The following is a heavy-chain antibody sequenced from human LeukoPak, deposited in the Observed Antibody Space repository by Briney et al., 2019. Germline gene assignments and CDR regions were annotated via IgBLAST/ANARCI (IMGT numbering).Heavy chain of an antibody. Sequence: GGSLRLSCAASGFTFSSYAMSWVRQAPGKGLEWVSAISGSGGSTYYADSVRGRFTISRDNSKNTLYLQMNSLRAEDTAVYYCAKGHYDFWSGLSGYYYGMDVWGQGTTVTVSS. J-gene: IGHJ6*02. CDR2: ISGSGGST. CDR1: GFTFSSYA. CDR3: AKGHYDFWSGLSGYYYGMDV. D-gene: IGHD3-3*01. V-gene: IGHV3-23*01.